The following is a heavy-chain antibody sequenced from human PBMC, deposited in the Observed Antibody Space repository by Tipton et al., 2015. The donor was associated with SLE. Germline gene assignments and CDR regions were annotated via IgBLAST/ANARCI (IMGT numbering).Heavy chain of an antibody. J-gene: IGHJ5*02. V-gene: IGHV4-39*07. CDR3: ASLSIAVTSGAWFDP. D-gene: IGHD6-6*01. CDR2: IYYSGST. Sequence: TLSLTCTVSGGSISSSSYYWGWIRQPPGKGLEWIGSIYYSGSTYYNPSLKSRVTISVDTSKNQFSLKLSSVTAADTAVYYCASLSIAVTSGAWFDPWGQGTLVTVSS. CDR1: GGSISSSSYY.